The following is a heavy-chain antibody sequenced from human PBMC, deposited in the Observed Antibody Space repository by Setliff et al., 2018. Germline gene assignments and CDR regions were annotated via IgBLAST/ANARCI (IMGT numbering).Heavy chain of an antibody. CDR3: ATDLAIRGVQFDY. J-gene: IGHJ4*02. CDR1: GGTFSSYV. V-gene: IGHV1-69*13. CDR2: IIPMFGT. Sequence: SVKVSCKASGGTFSSYVISWVREAPGQGLEWMGGIIPMFGTNYAQKFQGRVTITADESTSTAYMELSSLGSEDTAVYYCATDLAIRGVQFDYWGRGTQVTVSS. D-gene: IGHD3-10*01.